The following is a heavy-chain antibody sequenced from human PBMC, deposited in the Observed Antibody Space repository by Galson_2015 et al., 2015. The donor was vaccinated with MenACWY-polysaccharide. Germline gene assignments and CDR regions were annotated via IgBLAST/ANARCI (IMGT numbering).Heavy chain of an antibody. J-gene: IGHJ6*04. V-gene: IGHV3-33*01. CDR3: ARLQSKYLDV. Sequence: SLRLSCAASGYRFSSYGIHWVRQAPGRGLEWVAVIWYDGSEYYYGDSVEGRFTISRDNSKNTAYLQMNSLRAEDTALYYCARLQSKYLDVWGKGTPVTVSS. CDR1: GYRFSSYG. D-gene: IGHD4-11*01. CDR2: IWYDGSEY.